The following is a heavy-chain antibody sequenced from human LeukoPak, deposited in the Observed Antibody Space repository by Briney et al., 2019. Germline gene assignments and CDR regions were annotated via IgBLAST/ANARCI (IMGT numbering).Heavy chain of an antibody. CDR3: APRLRYFDWSFNDP. CDR2: FDPEEGER. Sequence: ASVKVSCKASGYTFTSYDINWVRQAPGKGLEWMGGFDPEEGERICAQKFQGRVTMTEDTSTDTSYMELSSLRSEDTAVYYCAPRLRYFDWSFNDPWGQGTLVTVSS. J-gene: IGHJ5*02. V-gene: IGHV1-24*01. D-gene: IGHD3-9*01. CDR1: GYTFTSYD.